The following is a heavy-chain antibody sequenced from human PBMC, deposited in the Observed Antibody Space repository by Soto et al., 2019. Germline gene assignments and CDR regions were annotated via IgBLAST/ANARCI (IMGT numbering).Heavy chain of an antibody. Sequence: QVQLQESGPGLVKPSETLSLTCTVSGGSLSGYFWSWIRQPAGKALEWIGHVYNSGNTDYKPSLASRITMGVDTSKRQFSLKVRSVTAADTAVYYCARTHWVSGTEYWGQGILVTVSS. CDR1: GGSLSGYF. J-gene: IGHJ4*02. CDR2: VYNSGNT. CDR3: ARTHWVSGTEY. D-gene: IGHD6-19*01. V-gene: IGHV4-4*07.